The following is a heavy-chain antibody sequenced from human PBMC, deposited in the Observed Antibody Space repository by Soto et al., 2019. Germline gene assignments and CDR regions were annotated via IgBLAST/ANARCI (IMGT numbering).Heavy chain of an antibody. Sequence: EVQLVESGGGLVKPGGSRRLSCAASGFSFSDYSMNWVRQAPGKGLEWVSSISSSSRSYIYYADSVKGRFTISRDNAKNSLYLEMNSLRAEDTAVYYCARDDNNYGYYYHVMDVWGQGTTVTVSS. J-gene: IGHJ6*02. CDR2: ISSSSRSYI. D-gene: IGHD4-4*01. CDR3: ARDDNNYGYYYHVMDV. CDR1: GFSFSDYS. V-gene: IGHV3-21*01.